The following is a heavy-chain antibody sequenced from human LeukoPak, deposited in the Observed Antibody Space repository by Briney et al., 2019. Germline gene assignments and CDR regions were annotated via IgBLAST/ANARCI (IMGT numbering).Heavy chain of an antibody. V-gene: IGHV3-21*01. CDR3: ARMPSYSKYAFYFMDV. CDR2: ISSSGSLI. D-gene: IGHD4-11*01. Sequence: GGSPRLSCAASGFSFTTYRMHWVRQAPGKGLEWVSSISSSGSLIKYADSLRGRFTISRDNVKNSVYLQMNSLTAEDTAVYYCARMPSYSKYAFYFMDVWGKGTTVTVSS. J-gene: IGHJ6*03. CDR1: GFSFTTYR.